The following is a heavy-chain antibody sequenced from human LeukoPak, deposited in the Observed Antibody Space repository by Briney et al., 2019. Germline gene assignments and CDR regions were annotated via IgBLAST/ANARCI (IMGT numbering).Heavy chain of an antibody. D-gene: IGHD5-18*01. CDR3: AREGGSSYSRPFDY. CDR2: IYSGGTT. J-gene: IGHJ4*02. Sequence: PGGSLRLSCAASGFTFNIYAMSWVRQAPGKGLEWVSVIYSGGTTYYADSVKGRFTISRDNSKNTLYLQMNSLRPEDTAVYYCAREGGSSYSRPFDYWGQGTQVTVSS. V-gene: IGHV3-53*01. CDR1: GFTFNIYA.